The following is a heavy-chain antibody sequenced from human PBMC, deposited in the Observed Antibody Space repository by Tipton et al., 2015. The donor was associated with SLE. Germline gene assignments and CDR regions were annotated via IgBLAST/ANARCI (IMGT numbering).Heavy chain of an antibody. J-gene: IGHJ4*02. CDR3: AREGGYSAPFDY. CDR1: GGSISSGSYY. D-gene: IGHD6-13*01. CDR2: IYTSGST. V-gene: IGHV4-61*09. Sequence: LRLSCTVSGGSISSGSYYWSWIRQPAGKGLEWIGYIYTSGSTNYNPSLKSRVTISVDTSKNQFSLKLSSVTAADTAVYYCAREGGYSAPFDYWGQGTLVTVSS.